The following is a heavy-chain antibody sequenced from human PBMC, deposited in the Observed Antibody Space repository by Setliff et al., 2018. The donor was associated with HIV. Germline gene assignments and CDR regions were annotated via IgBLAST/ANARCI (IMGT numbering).Heavy chain of an antibody. Sequence: ASVKVSCKSSGYTFTDYFMHWVRQAPGQGLEWMGWISPDNANTNIPRKFRGRVTLTRDTSISTAYMELSGLRSDDTAMYYCARQLSNSLDHWGQGTLVTVSS. J-gene: IGHJ4*02. V-gene: IGHV1-2*02. CDR2: ISPDNANT. D-gene: IGHD7-27*01. CDR3: ARQLSNSLDH. CDR1: GYTFTDYF.